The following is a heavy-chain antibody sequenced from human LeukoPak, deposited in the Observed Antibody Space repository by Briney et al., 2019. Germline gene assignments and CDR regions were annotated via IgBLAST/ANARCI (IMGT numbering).Heavy chain of an antibody. CDR3: AKPVRYSYGQLDY. CDR1: GFTFSSYA. CDR2: ISGSGGST. Sequence: GGSLRLSCAASGFTFSSYAMSWVRQAPGKGLEWVSAISGSGGSTYYADSVKGRFIISRDNSKNTLYLQMNSLRAEDTAVYYCAKPVRYSYGQLDYWGQGTLVTVSS. V-gene: IGHV3-23*01. D-gene: IGHD5-18*01. J-gene: IGHJ4*02.